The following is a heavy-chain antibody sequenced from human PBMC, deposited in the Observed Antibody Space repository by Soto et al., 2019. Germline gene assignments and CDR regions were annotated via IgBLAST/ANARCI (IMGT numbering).Heavy chain of an antibody. D-gene: IGHD6-13*01. V-gene: IGHV4-39*01. Sequence: PSETLSLTCTVSCGSISSSSYYWGWIRQPPGKGLEWIGSIYYSGSTYYNPSLKSRVTISVDTSKNQFSLKLSSVTAADTAVYYCASHGGETAAGTFGYWGQGTLVTVYS. CDR3: ASHGGETAAGTFGY. CDR2: IYYSGST. CDR1: CGSISSSSYY. J-gene: IGHJ4*02.